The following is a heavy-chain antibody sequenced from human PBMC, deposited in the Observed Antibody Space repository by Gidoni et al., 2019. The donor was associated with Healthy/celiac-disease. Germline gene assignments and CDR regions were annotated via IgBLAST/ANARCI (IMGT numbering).Heavy chain of an antibody. J-gene: IGHJ3*02. D-gene: IGHD6-19*01. Sequence: QVQLVESGGGVVQPGRSLRLSCAASGFTFSTYAMHWVRQAPGKGLEWVAVISSDGFNKYYADSLKVRFTISRDNSRNTLYLQMNSLRPEDTAVYYCAKDLSPVAGIGMGDAFDIWGQGTMVTVSS. V-gene: IGHV3-30*04. CDR1: GFTFSTYA. CDR2: ISSDGFNK. CDR3: AKDLSPVAGIGMGDAFDI.